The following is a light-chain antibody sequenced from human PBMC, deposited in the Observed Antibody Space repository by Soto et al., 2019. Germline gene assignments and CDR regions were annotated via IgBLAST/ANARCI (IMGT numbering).Light chain of an antibody. J-gene: IGKJ1*01. Sequence: EILMTQSPAPLSVSPGERATLSCRASQSISNSLAWYQQKRGQAPRLLIYGASTRATGIPARFSGSGSGTECTHTISSLQSEDFAVYYGLQYNNWPLWTFGQGPKVEIK. CDR3: LQYNNWPLWT. CDR1: QSISNS. V-gene: IGKV3-15*01. CDR2: GAS.